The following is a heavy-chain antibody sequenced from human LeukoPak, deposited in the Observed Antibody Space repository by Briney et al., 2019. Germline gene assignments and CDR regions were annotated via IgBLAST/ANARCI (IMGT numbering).Heavy chain of an antibody. V-gene: IGHV3-74*01. J-gene: IGHJ4*02. CDR1: GFPVRSYV. D-gene: IGHD2/OR15-2a*01. CDR2: INHEGSDI. Sequence: GGSLTLSCAVSGFPVRSYVMHWVRQAQGEGLVWVSRINHEGSDISYADSVKGRSTISRDNAKNTLYLKMNSLRGDDTAVYECVRDKNFKLDYWGQGTLVTASP. CDR3: VRDKNFKLDY.